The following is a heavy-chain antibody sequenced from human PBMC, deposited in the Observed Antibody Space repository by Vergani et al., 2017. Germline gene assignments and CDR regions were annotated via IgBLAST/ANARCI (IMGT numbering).Heavy chain of an antibody. V-gene: IGHV3-49*04. CDR3: TRDDYGDYGWDY. CDR1: GFTFGDYA. J-gene: IGHJ4*02. D-gene: IGHD4-17*01. Sequence: EVQLVESGGGLVQPGRSLRLSCTASGFTFGDYATSWVRQAPGKGLEWVGFIRSKAYGGTTEYAASVEGRFTISRDDSKSIAYLQMNSLKTEDTAVYYCTRDDYGDYGWDYWGQGTLVTVSS. CDR2: IRSKAYGGTT.